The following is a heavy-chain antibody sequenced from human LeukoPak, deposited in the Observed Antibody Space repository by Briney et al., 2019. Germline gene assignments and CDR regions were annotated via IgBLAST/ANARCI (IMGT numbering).Heavy chain of an antibody. J-gene: IGHJ4*02. Sequence: QPGGSLRLSCAASGFTFSSYSMNWVRQTPGKGLEWVSSISSSSSYIYYADSLKGRFTISRDNAKNSLYLQMNSLRAEDTAVYYCARDASVRGASDYWGQGTLVTVSS. V-gene: IGHV3-21*01. CDR2: ISSSSSYI. D-gene: IGHD3-10*01. CDR3: ARDASVRGASDY. CDR1: GFTFSSYS.